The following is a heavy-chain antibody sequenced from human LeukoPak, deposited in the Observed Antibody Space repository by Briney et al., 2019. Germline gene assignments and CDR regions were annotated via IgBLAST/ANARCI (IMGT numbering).Heavy chain of an antibody. CDR3: ARSGCSSTTCSPEY. V-gene: IGHV3-30*03. CDR2: ISNDGSNK. CDR1: GFTFSSFG. J-gene: IGHJ4*02. Sequence: GGSLRLSCAASGFTFSSFGIHWVRQAPGKGLEWVTVISNDGSNKYYADSVKGRFTVSRDNSRNTLFLEMNSLRTEDTSVYYCARSGCSSTTCSPEYWGQGTLVSVSS. D-gene: IGHD2-2*01.